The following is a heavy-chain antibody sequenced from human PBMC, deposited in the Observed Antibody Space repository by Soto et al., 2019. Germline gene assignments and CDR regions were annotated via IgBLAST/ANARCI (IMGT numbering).Heavy chain of an antibody. J-gene: IGHJ4*02. Sequence: QVQLVQSGAEVKNPGASVKVSCKASGYTFTSYAMHWVRQAPGQRLEWMGWINAGNGNTKYSQKFQGRVTITRDTSASTAYMELSSLRSEDTAVYYCARGPEIYSSSWYGYDYWGQGTLVTVSS. CDR2: INAGNGNT. V-gene: IGHV1-3*01. D-gene: IGHD6-13*01. CDR1: GYTFTSYA. CDR3: ARGPEIYSSSWYGYDY.